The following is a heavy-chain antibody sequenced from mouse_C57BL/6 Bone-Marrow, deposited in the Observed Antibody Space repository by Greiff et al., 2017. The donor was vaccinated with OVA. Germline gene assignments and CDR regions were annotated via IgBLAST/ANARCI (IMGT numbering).Heavy chain of an antibody. D-gene: IGHD1-1*01. CDR3: TRGIYYYYFDY. V-gene: IGHV5-9-1*02. J-gene: IGHJ2*01. CDR1: GFTFSSYA. CDR2: ISSGGDYI. Sequence: EVKVVESGEGLVKPGGSLKLSCAASGFTFSSYAMSWVRQTPEKRLEWVAYISSGGDYIYYADTAKGRFTIPRDNARNTLYLQMSSLKSEDTAMYYCTRGIYYYYFDYWGQGTTLTVSS.